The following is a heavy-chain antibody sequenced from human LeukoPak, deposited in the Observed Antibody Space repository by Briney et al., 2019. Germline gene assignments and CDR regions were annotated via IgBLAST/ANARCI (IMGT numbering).Heavy chain of an antibody. CDR3: SRGRYFDWLPMGGYFQH. J-gene: IGHJ1*01. V-gene: IGHV6-1*01. CDR2: TYYRSKWYN. CDR1: GDSVSSNSAA. D-gene: IGHD3-9*01. Sequence: SQTLSLTCAISGDSVSSNSAAWNWIRQSPSRGLEWLGRTYYRSKWYNDYAVSVKSRITINPDTSKNQFSPQLNSVTPEDTAVYYCSRGRYFDWLPMGGYFQHWGQGTLVTVSS.